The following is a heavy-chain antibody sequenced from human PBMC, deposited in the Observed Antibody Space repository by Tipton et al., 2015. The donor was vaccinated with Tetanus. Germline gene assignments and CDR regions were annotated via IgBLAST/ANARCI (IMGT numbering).Heavy chain of an antibody. Sequence: QLVQSGGEVKKPGESLKISCKGSGYIFNNYWIGWVRQKPGKGLEWMGIIYPGDSDTRYSPSFQGQVTISVDKSINTPYLQWSSRKASDSPMFFCAWAHLPNGVCNFGSGGQGALVTVAS. V-gene: IGHV5-51*01. CDR3: AWAHLPNGVCNFGS. D-gene: IGHD2-8*01. CDR2: IYPGDSDT. J-gene: IGHJ4*02. CDR1: GYIFNNYW.